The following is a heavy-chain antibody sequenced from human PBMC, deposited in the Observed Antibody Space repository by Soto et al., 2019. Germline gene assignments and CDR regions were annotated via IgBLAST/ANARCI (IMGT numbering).Heavy chain of an antibody. V-gene: IGHV4-59*01. CDR3: AREKRGYSGYDDYYYYGMDV. CDR2: IYYSGST. CDR1: GGSISSYY. D-gene: IGHD5-12*01. J-gene: IGHJ6*02. Sequence: PSETLSLTCTVSGGSISSYYWSWIRQPPGKGLEWIGYIYYSGSTNYNPSLKSRVTIPVDTSKNQFSLKLSSVTAADTAVYYCAREKRGYSGYDDYYYYGMDVWGQGTTVTVSS.